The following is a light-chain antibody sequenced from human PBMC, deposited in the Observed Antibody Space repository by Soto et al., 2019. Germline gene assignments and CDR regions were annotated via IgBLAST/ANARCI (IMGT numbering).Light chain of an antibody. J-gene: IGKJ5*01. CDR2: XXX. CDR3: QQPSNWPRIT. Sequence: EIVLTQSPGTLSLSPGERATLSCRASQSVSSYLAWYQQKPGQAKRLXXXXXXXSATGXTERLSGSRSGKDFTLPLRSLQPEDFAVYYCQQPSNWPRITFGQGTRLEIK. V-gene: IGKV3-11*01. CDR1: QSVSSY.